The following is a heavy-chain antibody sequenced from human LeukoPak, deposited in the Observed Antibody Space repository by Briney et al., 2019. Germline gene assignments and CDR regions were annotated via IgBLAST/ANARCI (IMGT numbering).Heavy chain of an antibody. J-gene: IGHJ4*02. CDR3: ALLYDYVWGSYLDY. D-gene: IGHD3-16*02. CDR2: IYTSGST. Sequence: SETLSLTCTVSGGSISSYYWSWIRQPAGKGLEWIGRIYTSGSTNYNPSPKSRVTMSVDTSKNQFSLKLSSVTAADTAVYYCALLYDYVWGSYLDYWGQGTLVTVSS. CDR1: GGSISSYY. V-gene: IGHV4-4*07.